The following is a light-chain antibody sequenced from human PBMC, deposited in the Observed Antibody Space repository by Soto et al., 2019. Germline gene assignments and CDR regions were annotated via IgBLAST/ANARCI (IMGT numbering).Light chain of an antibody. Sequence: QSVLTQPPSVSGAPGQRVTISCTGSSSNIGAGYDVHWYQQLPGTAPKLLIYDDSNRTSGVPDRFSGSKSGTSASLAITGLQAEDEADYYCQSYDSSLSGYVFGTGTKLTVL. CDR1: SSNIGAGYD. V-gene: IGLV1-40*01. CDR3: QSYDSSLSGYV. J-gene: IGLJ1*01. CDR2: DDS.